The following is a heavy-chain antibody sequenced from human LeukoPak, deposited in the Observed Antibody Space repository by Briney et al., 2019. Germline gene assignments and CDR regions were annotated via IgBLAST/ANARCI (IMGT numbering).Heavy chain of an antibody. CDR3: ARQPRGYFDY. V-gene: IGHV3-7*01. D-gene: IGHD6-19*01. CDR2: IKQDGSEK. Sequence: PGGSLRLSCAASGFTFSSYWMAWVRQAPGEGLEWVANIKQDGSEKWFVDSVKGRFTISRDNAKDSLYLQMKSLRAEDTAVYYCARQPRGYFDYWGQGTLVTVSS. J-gene: IGHJ4*02. CDR1: GFTFSSYW.